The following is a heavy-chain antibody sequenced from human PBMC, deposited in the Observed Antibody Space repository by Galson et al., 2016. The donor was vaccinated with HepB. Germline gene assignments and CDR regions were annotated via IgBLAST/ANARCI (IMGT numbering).Heavy chain of an antibody. V-gene: IGHV2-5*02. CDR1: GFSLSTRGVG. D-gene: IGHD4-17*01. Sequence: PALVKPTQTLTLTCTFSGFSLSTRGVGVGWIRQPPGKALEWFALVYWDNHKRYSPSLQSRLTITKDTSKNQVVLTMTNMDPVDTATYYCAHTGPPGTDDDYRPWSFDLWGRGTLVTVSS. CDR3: AHTGPPGTDDDYRPWSFDL. CDR2: VYWDNHK. J-gene: IGHJ2*01.